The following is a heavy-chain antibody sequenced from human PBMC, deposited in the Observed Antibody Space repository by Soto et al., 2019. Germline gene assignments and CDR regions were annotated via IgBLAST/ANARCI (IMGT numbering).Heavy chain of an antibody. CDR3: ARSPRHFRFLEWSLAYYYGMDV. V-gene: IGHV1-46*01. Sequence: ASVKVSCKASGYTFTSYYMHWVRQAPGQGLEWMGIINPSGGSTSYAQKFQGRVTMTRDTSTSTVYMELSSLRSEDTAVYYCARSPRHFRFLEWSLAYYYGMDVWGQGTTVTVSS. CDR1: GYTFTSYY. J-gene: IGHJ6*02. D-gene: IGHD3-3*01. CDR2: INPSGGST.